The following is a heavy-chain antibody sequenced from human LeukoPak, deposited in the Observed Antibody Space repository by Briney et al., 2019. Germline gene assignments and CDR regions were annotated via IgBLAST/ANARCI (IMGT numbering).Heavy chain of an antibody. V-gene: IGHV3-21*01. J-gene: IGHJ4*02. CDR1: GFTFRDYT. D-gene: IGHD2-2*01. CDR2: ISKSGTYI. Sequence: GGSLRLSCAASGFTFRDYTMNWVRQAPGKGLEWVSAISKSGTYIKYADSVKGRFTVSRDNAKNSLFLQMNSLRVEETAVYYCAREVVIVVEPAANTIDYWGQGTRVTASS. CDR3: AREVVIVVEPAANTIDY.